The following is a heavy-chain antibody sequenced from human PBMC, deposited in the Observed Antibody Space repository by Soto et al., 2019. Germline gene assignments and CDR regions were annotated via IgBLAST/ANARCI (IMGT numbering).Heavy chain of an antibody. CDR3: ARARWLRSSFDY. Sequence: ASVKVSCEVSGYTLTELSMHWVRQAPGKGLEWMGGFDPEDGETIYAQKFQGRVTMTEDTSTDTAYMELSSLRSEDTAVYYCARARWLRSSFDYWGQGTLVTVSS. D-gene: IGHD5-12*01. CDR1: GYTLTELS. V-gene: IGHV1-24*01. CDR2: FDPEDGET. J-gene: IGHJ4*02.